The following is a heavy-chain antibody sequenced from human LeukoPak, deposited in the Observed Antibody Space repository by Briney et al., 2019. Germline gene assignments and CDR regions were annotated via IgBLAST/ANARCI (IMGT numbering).Heavy chain of an antibody. CDR1: GYSISSGYY. CDR2: IYHSAST. V-gene: IGHV4-38-2*02. D-gene: IGHD3-10*01. CDR3: ARYYYGSGSFDY. J-gene: IGHJ4*02. Sequence: SETLSLTCTVSGYSISSGYYWGWIRQPPGKGLEWIGSIYHSASTYYNPSLKSRVTISVDTSKNQFSLKLSSVTAADTAVYYCARYYYGSGSFDYWGQGTLVTVSS.